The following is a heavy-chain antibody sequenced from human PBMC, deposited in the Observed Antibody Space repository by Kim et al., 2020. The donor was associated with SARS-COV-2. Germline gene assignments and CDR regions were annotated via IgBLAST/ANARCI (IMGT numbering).Heavy chain of an antibody. V-gene: IGHV3-11*04. CDR3: ARETGDEGSSVVYGMDV. Sequence: VKVRFTISSDTAHNSLYLQMNSLRAEDTAVYYCARETGDEGSSVVYGMDVWGQGTTVTVSS. D-gene: IGHD6-19*01. J-gene: IGHJ6*02.